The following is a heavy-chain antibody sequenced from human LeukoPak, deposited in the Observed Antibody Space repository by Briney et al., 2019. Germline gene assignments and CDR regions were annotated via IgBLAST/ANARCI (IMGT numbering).Heavy chain of an antibody. V-gene: IGHV1-69*02. CDR1: GGTFISYT. J-gene: IGHJ4*02. D-gene: IGHD5-12*01. CDR2: IIPIFGIA. CDR3: ARCGGYDSTTHFDY. Sequence: ASVKVSCKASGGTFISYTISWVRQAPGQGLEWMGRIIPIFGIANYAQKFQGRVTITADKSTSTAYMELSSLRSEDTAVYYCARCGGYDSTTHFDYWGQGTLVTVSS.